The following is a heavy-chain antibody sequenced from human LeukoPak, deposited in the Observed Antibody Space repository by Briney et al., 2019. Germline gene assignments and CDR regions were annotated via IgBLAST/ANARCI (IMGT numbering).Heavy chain of an antibody. V-gene: IGHV3-20*04. D-gene: IGHD5-18*01. J-gene: IGHJ6*03. Sequence: PGGSLRLSCAASGFTFDDYGMSWVRQAPGKGLEWVSGINWNGGSTGYADSVKGRFTISRDNSKNSLYLQMNSLRAEDTALYYCAKAAVGGYSYGTGYYYMDVWGKGTTVTVSS. CDR2: INWNGGST. CDR3: AKAAVGGYSYGTGYYYMDV. CDR1: GFTFDDYG.